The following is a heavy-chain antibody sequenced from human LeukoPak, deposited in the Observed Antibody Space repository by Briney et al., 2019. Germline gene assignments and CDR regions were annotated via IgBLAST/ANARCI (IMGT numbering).Heavy chain of an antibody. D-gene: IGHD3-22*01. Sequence: GGSLRLSCAASGFTFSSYGMHWVRQAPGKGLEWVAFIRYDGSNKYYADSVKGRFTISRDNSKNTLCVQMNSLRAEDTAVYYCAKGPRTYYYDSSGYPDYWGQGTLVTVSS. J-gene: IGHJ4*02. CDR2: IRYDGSNK. CDR1: GFTFSSYG. CDR3: AKGPRTYYYDSSGYPDY. V-gene: IGHV3-30*02.